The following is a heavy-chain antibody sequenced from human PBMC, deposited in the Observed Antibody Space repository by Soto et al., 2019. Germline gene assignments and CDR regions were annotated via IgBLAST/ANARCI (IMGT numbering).Heavy chain of an antibody. CDR3: AREGYCSGGSFYSVPVFDY. Sequence: QVQLVESGGGVVQPGRSLRLSCAASGFTFSSYGMHWVRQAPGKGLVWVAVIWYDGSNKYYADSVKGRFTISRDNSKNTLYLQMNSLRAEDTAVYYCAREGYCSGGSFYSVPVFDYWGQGTLVTVSS. CDR2: IWYDGSNK. J-gene: IGHJ4*02. CDR1: GFTFSSYG. V-gene: IGHV3-33*01. D-gene: IGHD2-15*01.